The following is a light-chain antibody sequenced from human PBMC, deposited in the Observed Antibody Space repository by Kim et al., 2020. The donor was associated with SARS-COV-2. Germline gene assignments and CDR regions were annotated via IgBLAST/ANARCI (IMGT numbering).Light chain of an antibody. V-gene: IGKV3-15*01. CDR3: QQYNDWPT. Sequence: SVSPGELATISCGGSQSRHSNLAWYQQKPGQAPRLLFDGASTRATGIPARFSGSGSATEFTLTISSLQSEDFAVYYCQQYNDWPTFGQGTKVDIK. CDR1: QSRHSN. CDR2: GAS. J-gene: IGKJ1*01.